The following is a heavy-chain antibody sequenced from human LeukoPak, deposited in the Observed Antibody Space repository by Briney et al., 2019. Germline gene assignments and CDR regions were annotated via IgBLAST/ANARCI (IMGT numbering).Heavy chain of an antibody. CDR2: IYYSGST. V-gene: IGHV4-61*01. CDR3: ARSDIVVVPAAIYYYYYYGMDV. D-gene: IGHD2-2*01. CDR1: GGSVSSGSYY. Sequence: SETLSLTCTVSGGSVSSGSYYWSWIRQPPGKGLEWIGYIYYSGSTNYNPSLKSRATISVDTSKNQFSLKLSSVTAADTAVYYCARSDIVVVPAAIYYYYYYGMDVWGQGTTVTVSS. J-gene: IGHJ6*02.